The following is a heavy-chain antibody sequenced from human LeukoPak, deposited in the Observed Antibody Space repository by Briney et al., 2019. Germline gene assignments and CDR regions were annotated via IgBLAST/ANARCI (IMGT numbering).Heavy chain of an antibody. Sequence: SETLSLTCTVSGDSISTTYYYWGWLRQPPGQGLEWIGSIYSSGSTCYSPSLESRVTISLDTSKNQVSLILTSVTAADTAVYYCARTGPLRGGMDVWGQGTTVTVSS. CDR1: GDSISTTYYY. CDR3: ARTGPLRGGMDV. J-gene: IGHJ6*02. V-gene: IGHV4-39*01. D-gene: IGHD3-9*01. CDR2: IYSSGST.